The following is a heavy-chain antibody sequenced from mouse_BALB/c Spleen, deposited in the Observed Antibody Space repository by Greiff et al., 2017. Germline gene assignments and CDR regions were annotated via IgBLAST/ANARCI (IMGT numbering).Heavy chain of an antibody. D-gene: IGHD2-1*01. Sequence: VKLQQPGAELVKPGASVKLSCKASGYTFTSYWMHWVKQRPGQGLEWIGEINPSNGRTNYNEKFKSKATLTVDKSSSTAYMQLSSLTSEDSAVYYCARRPHDYCNYLFDYWGQGTTLTVSS. CDR2: INPSNGRT. V-gene: IGHV1S81*02. CDR3: ARRPHDYCNYLFDY. CDR1: GYTFTSYW. J-gene: IGHJ2*01.